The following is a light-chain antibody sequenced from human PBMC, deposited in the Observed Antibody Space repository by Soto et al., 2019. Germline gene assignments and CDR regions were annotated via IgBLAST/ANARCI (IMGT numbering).Light chain of an antibody. CDR3: QQYGSLIT. V-gene: IGKV3-20*01. Sequence: EIVLTQSPGTLSLSPGERATLSCRASQSLSSSYLAWYHKKSGQARRLLIYGSFSRAAGITDRFSGSGSGTDFTLTISRLEPEDLAVYCCQQYGSLITFGQGTRLEIK. CDR2: GSF. J-gene: IGKJ5*01. CDR1: QSLSSSY.